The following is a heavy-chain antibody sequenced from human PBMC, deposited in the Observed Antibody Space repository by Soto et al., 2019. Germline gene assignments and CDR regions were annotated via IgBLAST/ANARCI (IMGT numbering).Heavy chain of an antibody. V-gene: IGHV2-5*02. CDR2: IFWDDDK. Sequence: QITLKESGPTLVKPTQTLTLTCTVSGFSLSTSGVGVGWIRQPPGKALEWLALIFWDDDKRYSPSLKSRLSIXTXXSNNQVVPTITNMAPVDTATYYCAHYYRTTWYVDYWGQGTLVTVSS. J-gene: IGHJ4*02. CDR1: GFSLSTSGVG. D-gene: IGHD3-10*01. CDR3: AHYYRTTWYVDY.